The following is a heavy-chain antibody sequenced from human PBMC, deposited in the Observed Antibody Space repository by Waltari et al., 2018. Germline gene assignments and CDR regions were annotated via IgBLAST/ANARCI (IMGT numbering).Heavy chain of an antibody. Sequence: QIQLVQSGPEARKPGASVTVSCKASGYTVSAYGFSWARQAPGQGLEWMGWSPPSSGGTNYAQKFQGRVTMTRDTSISTAYLELNSLTSDDTAVYYCAALPYISSSTSYWGQGTLVTVSS. D-gene: IGHD6-6*01. CDR3: AALPYISSSTSY. V-gene: IGHV1-2*02. CDR2: SPPSSGGT. CDR1: GYTVSAYG. J-gene: IGHJ4*02.